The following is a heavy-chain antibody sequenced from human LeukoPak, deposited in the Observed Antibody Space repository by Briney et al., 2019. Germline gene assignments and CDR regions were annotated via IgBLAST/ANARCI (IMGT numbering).Heavy chain of an antibody. Sequence: PGGSLRLSCAASGFTFSDYYMNWVRQAPGKGLEWVSYISSSGSTIYYADSVRGRFTISRDSSKSMLYLHINSLRAEDTALYYCAKVQKSGDYWDFFDYWGQGTLVTVSS. V-gene: IGHV3-11*01. CDR3: AKVQKSGDYWDFFDY. CDR2: ISSSGSTI. D-gene: IGHD1-26*01. CDR1: GFTFSDYY. J-gene: IGHJ4*02.